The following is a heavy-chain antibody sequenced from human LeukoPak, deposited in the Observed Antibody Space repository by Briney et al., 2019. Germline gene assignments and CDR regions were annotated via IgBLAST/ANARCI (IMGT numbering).Heavy chain of an antibody. CDR1: GFTFSRFW. J-gene: IGHJ4*02. V-gene: IGHV3-74*01. CDR3: ARDSDAGFDY. CDR2: TSSDGSST. Sequence: GGSLRLSCAASGFTFSRFWMHWVRQAPGKGLVWVARTSSDGSSTVYADSVKGRFNISRDNAKKTLYLQMNSLRAEDTAIYYCARDSDAGFDYWGQGTLVTVSS.